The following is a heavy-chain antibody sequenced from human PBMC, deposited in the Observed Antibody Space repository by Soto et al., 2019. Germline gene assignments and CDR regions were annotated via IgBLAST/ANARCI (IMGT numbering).Heavy chain of an antibody. CDR2: IYYSGST. J-gene: IGHJ6*02. D-gene: IGHD3-16*01. V-gene: IGHV4-31*03. CDR1: GGSISSGGYY. Sequence: PSETLSLTCTVSGGSISSGGYYWSWIRQHPGKGLEWIGYIYYSGSTYYNPSLKSRVTISVDTSKNQFSLKLSPVTAADTAVYYCAGGSYYYYYGMDVWGQGTTVTVSS. CDR3: AGGSYYYYYGMDV.